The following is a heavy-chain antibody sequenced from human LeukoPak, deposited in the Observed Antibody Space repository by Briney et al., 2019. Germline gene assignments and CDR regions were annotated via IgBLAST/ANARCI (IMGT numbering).Heavy chain of an antibody. D-gene: IGHD3-22*01. Sequence: SETLSLTCTVSDDSITIYYWTWIRQPPGKGLEWIGEINHSGSTNYNPSLKSRVTISVDTSKNQFSLKLSSVTAADTAVYYCARRRRRITMIVVVTYFDYWGQGTLVTVSS. J-gene: IGHJ4*02. V-gene: IGHV4-34*01. CDR3: ARRRRRITMIVVVTYFDY. CDR2: INHSGST. CDR1: DDSITIYY.